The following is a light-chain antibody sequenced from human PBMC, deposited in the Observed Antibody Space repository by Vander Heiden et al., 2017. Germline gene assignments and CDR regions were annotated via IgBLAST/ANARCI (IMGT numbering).Light chain of an antibody. J-gene: IGKJ1*01. Sequence: DIQQTQSPSSLSASVGDRVTITCRASQSISSYLNWYQQKPGKAPKLLIYAASSLQSGVPSRFSGSGSGTDFTLTISSLQPEDFATYYCQQSYSTPPTFGQGTKVEIK. CDR3: QQSYSTPPT. CDR2: AAS. CDR1: QSISSY. V-gene: IGKV1-39*01.